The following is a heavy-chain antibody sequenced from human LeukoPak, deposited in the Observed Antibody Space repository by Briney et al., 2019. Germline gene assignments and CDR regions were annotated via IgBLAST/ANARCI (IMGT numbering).Heavy chain of an antibody. CDR2: INQDGSAK. CDR3: GRAVSTGTVDY. D-gene: IGHD1-1*01. Sequence: GGSLRLSCAASGFIFSSYWMSWVRQAPGKGLEWVANINQDGSAKYYVDSMEGRFTISRDNAKNSLYLQMNSLRAEDTAVYYCGRAVSTGTVDYWGQGTLVTVSS. V-gene: IGHV3-7*01. CDR1: GFIFSSYW. J-gene: IGHJ4*02.